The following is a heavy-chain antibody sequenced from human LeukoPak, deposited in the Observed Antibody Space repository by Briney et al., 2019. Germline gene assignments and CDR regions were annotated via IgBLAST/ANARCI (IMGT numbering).Heavy chain of an antibody. D-gene: IGHD2-15*01. CDR3: AKVRYCSGVKCYPDDN. CDR1: GFTFSDYS. V-gene: IGHV3-30*02. CDR2: IRYDGNNK. J-gene: IGHJ4*02. Sequence: GGSLRLSCAASGFTFSDYSMHWVRQAPGKGLNWVAFIRYDGNNKYYADSVTGRSTISRDNSKNTLYLQMNSLRAEDTAVYYCAKVRYCSGVKCYPDDNWGQGTLVTVSS.